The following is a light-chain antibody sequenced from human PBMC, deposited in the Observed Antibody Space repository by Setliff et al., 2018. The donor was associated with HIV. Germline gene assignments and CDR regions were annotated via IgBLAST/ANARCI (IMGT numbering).Light chain of an antibody. CDR2: DVT. CDR1: SSDVGGYNS. Sequence: QSALTQPPSVSGSPGQSVTISCTGTSSDVGGYNSVSWYQQSPGTAPKLMISDVTTRPSRVPDRFSGSKSGNTASLTISRLRAEDEADYYCSSYTSANTWVFGTGTKVTVL. J-gene: IGLJ1*01. CDR3: SSYTSANTWV. V-gene: IGLV2-18*02.